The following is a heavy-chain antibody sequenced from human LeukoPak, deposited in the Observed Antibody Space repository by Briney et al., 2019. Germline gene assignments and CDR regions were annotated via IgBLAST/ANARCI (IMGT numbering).Heavy chain of an antibody. Sequence: GGSLRLSCAASGFSFGSYAMIWVRQAPGKGLEWVSAISGRGGSTYYADSVKGRFTISRDNSKNTLYLQMNSLRAEDTAEYYCAKDRGSGWPQFDYRGQGTLVTVSS. CDR3: AKDRGSGWPQFDY. CDR2: ISGRGGST. V-gene: IGHV3-23*01. J-gene: IGHJ4*02. CDR1: GFSFGSYA. D-gene: IGHD6-19*01.